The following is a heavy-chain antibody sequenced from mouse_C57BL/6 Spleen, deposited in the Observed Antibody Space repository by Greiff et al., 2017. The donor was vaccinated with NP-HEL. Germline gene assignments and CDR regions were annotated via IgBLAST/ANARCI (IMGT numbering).Heavy chain of an antibody. J-gene: IGHJ4*01. D-gene: IGHD3-2*02. CDR1: GYTFTGYW. V-gene: IGHV1-9*01. Sequence: VKLQESGAELMKPGASVKLSCKATGYTFTGYWIEWVKQRPGHGLEWIGEILPGSGSTNYNEKFKGKATFTAETASTTAYMQLSSLTTEDSAIYYCARGAQAMGYAMDYWGQGTSVTVSS. CDR3: ARGAQAMGYAMDY. CDR2: ILPGSGST.